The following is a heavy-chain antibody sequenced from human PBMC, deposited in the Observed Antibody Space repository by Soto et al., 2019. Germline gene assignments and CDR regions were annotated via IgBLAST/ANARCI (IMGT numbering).Heavy chain of an antibody. J-gene: IGHJ4*02. CDR3: ARLGDYGHFYFAY. CDR1: GYTFTSYN. CDR2: INTGNDNR. D-gene: IGHD4-17*01. V-gene: IGHV1-3*04. Sequence: QVHLVQSGPEVKKPGASVKVACKASGYTFTSYNMHWVRQAPGQGLEWMGWINTGNDNRKYSQKFHGSVTFSRDKSVSTGYMDMSRLRAEDTAVYYCARLGDYGHFYFAYWGQGTLVTVSS.